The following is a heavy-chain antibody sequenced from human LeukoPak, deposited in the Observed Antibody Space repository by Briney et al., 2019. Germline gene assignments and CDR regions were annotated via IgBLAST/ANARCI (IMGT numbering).Heavy chain of an antibody. CDR3: AKRTGVVSDSSSQKYYYYYYMDV. D-gene: IGHD6-13*01. CDR1: GFTFSSYG. V-gene: IGHV3-30*02. Sequence: GGSLRLSCAASGFTFSSYGMHWVRQAPGKGLEWVAFIRYDGSNKYYADSVKGRFTISRDNSKNTLYLQMNSLRAEDTAVYYCAKRTGVVSDSSSQKYYYYYYMDVWGKGTTVTVSS. CDR2: IRYDGSNK. J-gene: IGHJ6*03.